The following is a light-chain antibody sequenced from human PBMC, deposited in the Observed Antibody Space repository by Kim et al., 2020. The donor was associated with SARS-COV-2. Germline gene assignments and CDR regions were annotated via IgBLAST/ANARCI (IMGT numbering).Light chain of an antibody. CDR2: AAS. V-gene: IGKV1-8*01. CDR3: QQYYSYPRT. CDR1: QGSSSY. Sequence: ASTGDRVTITCRASQGSSSYLAWYQQKPGKAPKLLIYAASTLQSGVPSRFSGSGSGTDFTLTIGCLQSEDFAAYYCQQYYSYPRTFGQGTKVDIK. J-gene: IGKJ1*01.